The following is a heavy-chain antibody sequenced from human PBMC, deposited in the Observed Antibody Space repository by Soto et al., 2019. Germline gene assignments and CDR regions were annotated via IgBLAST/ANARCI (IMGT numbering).Heavy chain of an antibody. CDR3: ARGQTGEGGLPIFDY. D-gene: IGHD2-15*01. CDR1: GGSISSGGYS. CDR2: IYHSGST. J-gene: IGHJ4*02. Sequence: SETLSLTCAVSGGSISSGGYSWSWIRQPPGKGLEWIGYIYHSGSTYYNPSLKSRVTISVDRSKNQFSLKLSSVTAADTAVYYCARGQTGEGGLPIFDYWGQGTLVTVSS. V-gene: IGHV4-30-2*01.